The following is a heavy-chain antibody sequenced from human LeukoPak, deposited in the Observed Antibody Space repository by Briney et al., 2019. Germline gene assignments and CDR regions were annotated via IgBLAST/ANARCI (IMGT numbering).Heavy chain of an antibody. CDR2: INHSGST. Sequence: SETLSLTCAVYGGSFSGYYWSWIRQPPGKGLEWIGEINHSGSTNYNPSLKSRVTISVDTSKNQFSLKLSSVTAADTAVYYCAGGFGDYYVGDAFDIWGQGTMVTVSS. D-gene: IGHD4-17*01. V-gene: IGHV4-34*01. CDR3: AGGFGDYYVGDAFDI. CDR1: GGSFSGYY. J-gene: IGHJ3*02.